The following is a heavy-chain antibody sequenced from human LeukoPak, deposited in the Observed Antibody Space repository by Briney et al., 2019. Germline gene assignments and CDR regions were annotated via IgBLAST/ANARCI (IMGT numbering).Heavy chain of an antibody. Sequence: PGGSLRLSCAASGSTFSNDGMHWVRQAPGKGLEWVTFVRYDGSGEYYAESVKGRFTISRDNSKSTVFLRMKSLRVEDTAIYYCAKVGSGLYGVDYWGQGTLVTVSS. CDR1: GSTFSNDG. J-gene: IGHJ4*02. CDR3: AKVGSGLYGVDY. V-gene: IGHV3-30*02. D-gene: IGHD6-19*01. CDR2: VRYDGSGE.